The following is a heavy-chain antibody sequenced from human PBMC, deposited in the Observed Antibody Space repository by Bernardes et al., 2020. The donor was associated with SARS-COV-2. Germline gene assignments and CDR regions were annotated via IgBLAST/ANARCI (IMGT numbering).Heavy chain of an antibody. V-gene: IGHV1-18*04. D-gene: IGHD6-19*01. CDR2: ISAYNGNT. CDR3: ARDSGVGWFDP. Sequence: ASVKVSCKASGYTFTSYGISWVRQAPGQGLEWMGWISAYNGNTDSSQKFQGRFTMTTDTSTSTAYMELTSLRSDDTAVYYCARDSGVGWFDPWGQGTLVTVSS. J-gene: IGHJ5*02. CDR1: GYTFTSYG.